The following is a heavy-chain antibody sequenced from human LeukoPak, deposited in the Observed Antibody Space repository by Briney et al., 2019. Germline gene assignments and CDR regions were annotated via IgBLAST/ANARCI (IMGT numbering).Heavy chain of an antibody. CDR1: GYTFTGYY. J-gene: IGHJ4*02. Sequence: ASVKVSCKASGYTFTGYYMHWVRQAPGQGLEWMGWINPNSGGTNYAQKFQGRVTITRDTSISTAYMELSRLRSDDTAVYYCARGPGVVAALLGPFDYWGQGTLVTVSS. CDR2: INPNSGGT. D-gene: IGHD2-15*01. V-gene: IGHV1-2*02. CDR3: ARGPGVVAALLGPFDY.